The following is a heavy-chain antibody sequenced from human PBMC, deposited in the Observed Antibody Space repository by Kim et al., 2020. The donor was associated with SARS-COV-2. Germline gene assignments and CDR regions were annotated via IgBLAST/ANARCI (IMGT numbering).Heavy chain of an antibody. CDR3: GKGGRNSPPHSRNFVY. D-gene: IGHD5-18*01. CDR1: GFTLRNYA. J-gene: IGHJ4*02. CDR2: VDGSGGTT. V-gene: IGHV3-23*01. Sequence: GGSLRLSCVASGFTLRNYAFSWVRQAPGKGLEWVSIVDGSGGTTHYADSVKGRFTISRDNSKNTLYLQMNSLRAEDTAVYYCGKGGRNSPPHSRNFVYWGQGPLVTVSS.